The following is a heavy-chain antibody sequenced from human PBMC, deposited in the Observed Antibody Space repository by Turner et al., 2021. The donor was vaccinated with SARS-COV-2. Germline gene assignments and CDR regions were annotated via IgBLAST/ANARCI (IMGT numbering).Heavy chain of an antibody. CDR1: DISISSSTYY. CDR2: IYYNGNT. V-gene: IGHV4-39*01. J-gene: IGHJ4*02. Sequence: QLQLQESGPGLVKPSETLSLTCSVSDISISSSTYYWGWIRQPPGKGLEWIGSIYYNGNTYYNPSLKSRVSMSVDTSNNQFSLKLKSLTAADTALYYCATCDFWRGYALDYWGQGTLVPVSS. D-gene: IGHD3-3*01. CDR3: ATCDFWRGYALDY.